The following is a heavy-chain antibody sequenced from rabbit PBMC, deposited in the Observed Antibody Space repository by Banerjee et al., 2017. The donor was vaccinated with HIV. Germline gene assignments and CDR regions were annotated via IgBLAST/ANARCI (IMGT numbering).Heavy chain of an antibody. D-gene: IGHD6-1*01. J-gene: IGHJ6*01. V-gene: IGHV1S40*01. Sequence: QSLEESGGDLVKPGASPTLTCTASGFSFSSNYYMCWVRQAPGKGLEWIACIYVGSSGSTVSASLSIVRFTISKSSSTTVSLQMTRLTAADTATYFCARGRAGYVGYDYAYYYGMDLWGPGSLVTVS. CDR1: GFSFSSNYY. CDR2: IYVGSSGST. CDR3: ARGRAGYVGYDYAYYYGMDL.